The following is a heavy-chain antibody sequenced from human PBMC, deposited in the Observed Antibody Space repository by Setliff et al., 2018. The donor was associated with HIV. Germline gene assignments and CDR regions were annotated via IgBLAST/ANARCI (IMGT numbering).Heavy chain of an antibody. D-gene: IGHD6-19*01. Sequence: ASVKVSCKTSAYTFNSYYMHWIRQAPGQGLEWMGGFDPEDGNTIYAQKFQGRVTMTADTSTDTAYMELSSLRSEDTAVYYCATVSHTNVAAHDAFDIWGQGTMVTVSS. CDR2: FDPEDGNT. J-gene: IGHJ3*02. CDR3: ATVSHTNVAAHDAFDI. V-gene: IGHV1-24*01. CDR1: AYTFNSYY.